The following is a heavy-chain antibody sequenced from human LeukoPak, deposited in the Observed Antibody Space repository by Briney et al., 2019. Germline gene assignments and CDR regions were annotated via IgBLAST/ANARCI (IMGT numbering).Heavy chain of an antibody. Sequence: GASVKVSCKASGYIFTDYYMHWVRQAPGQELGWMGRINPNSGGTNYAQKFQGRVTITRNTSISTAYMELSSLRSEDTAVYYCARGVRNDYGDYEVFAFDIWGQGTMVTVSS. J-gene: IGHJ3*02. V-gene: IGHV1/OR15-1*04. D-gene: IGHD4-17*01. CDR2: INPNSGGT. CDR3: ARGVRNDYGDYEVFAFDI. CDR1: GYIFTDYY.